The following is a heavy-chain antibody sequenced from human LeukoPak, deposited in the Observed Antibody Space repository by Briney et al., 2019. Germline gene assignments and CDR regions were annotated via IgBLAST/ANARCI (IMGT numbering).Heavy chain of an antibody. CDR1: GDSISSYY. CDR3: ARHRALADIVLVPTAMRRYGMDV. J-gene: IGHJ6*02. D-gene: IGHD2-2*01. V-gene: IGHV4-59*08. Sequence: SETLSLTCTVSGDSISSYYWSWIRQPPGKGLEWIGCIYDSGNTNYNPSLKSRVTISVDTSKNQFSLKLSSVTAADTAVYYCARHRALADIVLVPTAMRRYGMDVWGQGTTVTVSS. CDR2: IYDSGNT.